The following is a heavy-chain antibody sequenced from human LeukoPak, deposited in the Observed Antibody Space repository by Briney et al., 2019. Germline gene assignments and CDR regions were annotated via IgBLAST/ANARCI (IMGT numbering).Heavy chain of an antibody. V-gene: IGHV1-69*05. CDR3: ARGTSPYSNYEPITN. CDR2: IIPIFGTA. CDR1: GGTFSSYA. Sequence: SVKVSCKASGGTFSSYAISWVRQAPGQGLEWMGRIIPIFGTANYAQKFQGRVTITTDESTSTAYMELSSLRSEDTAVYYCARGTSPYSNYEPITNWGQGTLVTVSS. D-gene: IGHD4-11*01. J-gene: IGHJ4*02.